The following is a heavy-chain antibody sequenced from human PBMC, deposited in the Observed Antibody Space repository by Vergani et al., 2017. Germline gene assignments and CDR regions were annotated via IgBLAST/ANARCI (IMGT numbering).Heavy chain of an antibody. CDR1: GFTFSSYS. Sequence: EVQLVESGGGLVQPGGSLRLSCAASGFTFSSYSMNWVRQAPGKGLEWVSYISSSSSTIYYADSVKGRFTISRDNAKNSLYLHMNSLRDEDTAVYYCARDKLTGSGSYLKTFDYWGQGTLVTVSS. D-gene: IGHD3-10*01. J-gene: IGHJ4*02. CDR2: ISSSSSTI. V-gene: IGHV3-48*02. CDR3: ARDKLTGSGSYLKTFDY.